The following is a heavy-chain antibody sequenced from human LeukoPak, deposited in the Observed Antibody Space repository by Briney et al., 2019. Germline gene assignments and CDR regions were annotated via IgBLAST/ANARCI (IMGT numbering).Heavy chain of an antibody. Sequence: PSETLSLTCAVYGGSFSGYYWSWIRQPPGKGLEWIGEINHSGSTNYNPSLESRVTISVDTSKNQFSLKLSSVTAADTAVYYCARGQVVVAAIDYWGQGTLVTVSS. V-gene: IGHV4-34*01. CDR3: ARGQVVVAAIDY. J-gene: IGHJ4*02. CDR2: INHSGST. CDR1: GGSFSGYY. D-gene: IGHD2-15*01.